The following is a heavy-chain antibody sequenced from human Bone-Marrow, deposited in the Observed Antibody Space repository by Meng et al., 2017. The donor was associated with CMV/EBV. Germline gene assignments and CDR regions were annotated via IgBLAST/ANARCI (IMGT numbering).Heavy chain of an antibody. CDR2: HYNDVSSI. CDR1: GFTFRSYW. Sequence: GESLKISCAASGFTFRSYWMTWVRQVPGKGLEWVSRHYNDVSSISYADSVKGRLTISRDNAKKTLYLQMNSLRADDTAVYYCARGLSYMAFDMWGQGTMVTVSS. V-gene: IGHV3-74*01. CDR3: ARGLSYMAFDM. D-gene: IGHD1-14*01. J-gene: IGHJ3*02.